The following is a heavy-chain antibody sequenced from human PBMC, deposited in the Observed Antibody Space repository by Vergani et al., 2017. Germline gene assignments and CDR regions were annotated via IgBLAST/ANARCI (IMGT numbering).Heavy chain of an antibody. V-gene: IGHV3-30*18. Sequence: HVQMVESGGGVVQPGRSLRLSCAVSGFRFSDYGMHWVRQAPGRGLEWVALISYDGDTTYNEDSVKGRFTISRDNSKNTLLLQMHSLRVEDTAQYYCVKCAINRTTPDRGDLWGQGSLVTVSS. D-gene: IGHD3-22*01. CDR1: GFRFSDYG. CDR3: VKCAINRTTPDRGDL. CDR2: ISYDGDTT. J-gene: IGHJ4*02.